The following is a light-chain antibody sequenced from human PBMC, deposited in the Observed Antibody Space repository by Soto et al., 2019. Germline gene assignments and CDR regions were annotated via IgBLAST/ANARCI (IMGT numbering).Light chain of an antibody. CDR3: QQYGSSPWT. CDR2: GAS. J-gene: IGKJ1*01. V-gene: IGKV3-20*01. Sequence: EIVLTQSPGTLSLSPRERATLSCRASQSISSNYLAWYRQKPGQAPSLLIYGASSRATGIPDRFSGSGSGTDFTLNISRLEPEDFAVYYCQQYGSSPWTFGQGTKVEI. CDR1: QSISSNY.